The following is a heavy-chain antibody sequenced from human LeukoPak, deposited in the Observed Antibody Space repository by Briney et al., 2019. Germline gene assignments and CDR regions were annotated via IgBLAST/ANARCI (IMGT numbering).Heavy chain of an antibody. CDR1: GFTFSDYY. CDR3: AKGRCSGGSCPNWFDP. Sequence: GGSLRLSCAASGFTFSDYYMSWIRQAPGKGLEWVSYISSSGSTIYYADSVKGRFTISRDNSKNTLYLQMNSLRAEDTAVYYCAKGRCSGGSCPNWFDPWGQGTLVTVSS. D-gene: IGHD2-15*01. J-gene: IGHJ5*02. CDR2: ISSSGSTI. V-gene: IGHV3-11*01.